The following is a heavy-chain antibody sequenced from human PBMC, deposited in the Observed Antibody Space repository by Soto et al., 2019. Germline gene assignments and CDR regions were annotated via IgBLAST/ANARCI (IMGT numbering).Heavy chain of an antibody. V-gene: IGHV1-3*01. CDR2: INAGNGNT. Sequence: GASVKVSCKASGYTFTSYAMHWVRQAPGQRLGWMGWINAGNGNTKYSQKFQGRVTITRDTSASTAYMELSSLRSEDTAVYYCARGVGSGSYYNQYNWFDPWGQGTLVTVS. D-gene: IGHD3-10*01. CDR1: GYTFTSYA. J-gene: IGHJ5*02. CDR3: ARGVGSGSYYNQYNWFDP.